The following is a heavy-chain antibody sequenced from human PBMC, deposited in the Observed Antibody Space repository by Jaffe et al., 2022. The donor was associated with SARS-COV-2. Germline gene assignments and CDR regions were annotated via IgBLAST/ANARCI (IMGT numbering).Heavy chain of an antibody. Sequence: QVQLVESGGGVVQPGRSLRLSCAASGFIFSGYGMHWVRQAPGKGLEWVAVIWFDGSNKYYADSVKGRFTISRDNSKNTLYLQMNSLRVEDTAVYYCARGGEGAFDIWGQGTMVTVSS. CDR3: ARGGEGAFDI. CDR1: GFIFSGYG. V-gene: IGHV3-33*01. D-gene: IGHD3-16*01. J-gene: IGHJ3*02. CDR2: IWFDGSNK.